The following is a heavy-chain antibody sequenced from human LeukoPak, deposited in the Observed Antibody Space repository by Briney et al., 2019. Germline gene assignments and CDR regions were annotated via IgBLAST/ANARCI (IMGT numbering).Heavy chain of an antibody. V-gene: IGHV1-2*02. CDR1: VYTFTVYY. J-gene: IGHJ3*02. D-gene: IGHD2-2*01. CDR3: AREPYCSSTSCPLAFVDI. Sequence: GASVTLSGTAAVYTFTVYYMHWCRQPPGQGLGGWGGINPNSGGTNYAQKFQGRVTMTGDTSISTAYMELSRLRSDDTAVSYCAREPYCSSTSCPLAFVDIWGQGTMVTVSS. CDR2: INPNSGGT.